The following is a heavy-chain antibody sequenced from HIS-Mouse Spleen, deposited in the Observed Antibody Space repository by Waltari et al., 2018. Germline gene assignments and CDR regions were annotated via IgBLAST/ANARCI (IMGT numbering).Heavy chain of an antibody. CDR1: GFTGSSNY. V-gene: IGHV3-53*01. Sequence: EVQLVESGGGLIQPGGSLRLSCAASGFTGSSNYMSWVRQAPGKGLGWVSDIYSGGSTYYADSVKGRFTNSRDNSKNTLYLQMNSLRAEDTAVYYCAGGVGSSWYYFDYWGQGTLVTVSS. CDR3: AGGVGSSWYYFDY. J-gene: IGHJ4*02. CDR2: IYSGGST. D-gene: IGHD6-13*01.